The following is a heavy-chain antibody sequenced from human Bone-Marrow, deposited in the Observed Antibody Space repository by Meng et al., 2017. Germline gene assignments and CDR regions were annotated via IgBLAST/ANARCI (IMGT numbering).Heavy chain of an antibody. Sequence: QVPLQQWGDGLLKPSETLSLTCAVYGGSFSGYYWSWIRQPPGKGLEWIGEINHSGSTNYNPSLKSRVTISVDTSKNQFSLKLSSVTAADTAVYYCARAKRIYSGYGWWFDPWGQGTLVTVSS. CDR1: GGSFSGYY. J-gene: IGHJ5*02. CDR2: INHSGST. D-gene: IGHD5-12*01. V-gene: IGHV4-34*01. CDR3: ARAKRIYSGYGWWFDP.